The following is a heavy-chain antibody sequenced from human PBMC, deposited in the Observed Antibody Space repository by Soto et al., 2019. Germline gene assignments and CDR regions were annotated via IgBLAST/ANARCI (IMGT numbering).Heavy chain of an antibody. V-gene: IGHV3-23*01. CDR3: AKDPSTGYADH. CDR2: ISRDAANT. Sequence: GGSLRLSCAASAFIFSDYAMTWVRQAPGKGLEWVSTISRDAANTHYADSVKGRFTISRDNSKNTLYLQMSSLRGEDTALYYCAKDPSTGYADHWGQGTLVTVSS. CDR1: AFIFSDYA. D-gene: IGHD3-9*01. J-gene: IGHJ4*02.